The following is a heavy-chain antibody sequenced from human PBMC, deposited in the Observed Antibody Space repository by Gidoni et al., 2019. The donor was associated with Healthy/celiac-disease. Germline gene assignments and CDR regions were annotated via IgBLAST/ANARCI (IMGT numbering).Heavy chain of an antibody. CDR1: GFTFSSYS. J-gene: IGHJ6*02. D-gene: IGHD4-17*01. V-gene: IGHV3-48*01. CDR3: ARDYYGDFWDYYYGMDV. CDR2: ISSSSSTI. Sequence: EVQLVEFGGGLVQPGGSLRLSCAASGFTFSSYSMNWVRQAPGKGLEWVSYISSSSSTIYYADSVKGRFTISRDNAKNSLYLQMNSLRAEDTAVYYCARDYYGDFWDYYYGMDVWGQGTTVTVSS.